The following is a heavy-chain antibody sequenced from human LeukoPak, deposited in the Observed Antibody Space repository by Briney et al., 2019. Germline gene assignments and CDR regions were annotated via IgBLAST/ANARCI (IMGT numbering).Heavy chain of an antibody. D-gene: IGHD6-19*01. CDR2: ISYDGNNK. CDR1: GFTFSTYA. J-gene: IGHJ4*02. CDR3: ARERNLEIAVAGTIFDY. V-gene: IGHV3-30*14. Sequence: PGGSLRLSCAASGFTFSTYAIHWVRQAPGKGLEWVAVISYDGNNKHYADSVEGRFTISRDNSKNTLYLQMNSLRGEDTAVYYCARERNLEIAVAGTIFDYWGQGTLVTVSS.